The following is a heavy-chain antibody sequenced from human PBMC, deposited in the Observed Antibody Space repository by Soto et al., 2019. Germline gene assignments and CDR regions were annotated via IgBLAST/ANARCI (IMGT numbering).Heavy chain of an antibody. Sequence: PGGSLRLSCAASGFTFSTYSMNWLRQPPGRGQEWLSFVYYSGSINYNPSLSSRITISVDTSKNQFSLRLSSVTAADTAIYYCARSGTIMATNFDYWGQGALVTVSS. CDR3: ARSGTIMATNFDY. D-gene: IGHD5-12*01. J-gene: IGHJ4*02. V-gene: IGHV4-59*01. CDR2: VYYSGSI. CDR1: GFTFSTYS.